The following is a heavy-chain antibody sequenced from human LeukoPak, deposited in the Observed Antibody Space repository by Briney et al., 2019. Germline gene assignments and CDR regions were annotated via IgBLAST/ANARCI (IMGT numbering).Heavy chain of an antibody. Sequence: GASVKVFCKASGGTFSSYAISWVRQAPGQGLEWMGRIIPILGIANYAQKFQGRVTITADKSTSTAYMELSSLRSEDTAVYYCAREIVVMARSSANFDYWGQGTLVTVSS. CDR3: AREIVVMARSSANFDY. CDR1: GGTFSSYA. V-gene: IGHV1-69*04. J-gene: IGHJ4*02. CDR2: IIPILGIA. D-gene: IGHD3-22*01.